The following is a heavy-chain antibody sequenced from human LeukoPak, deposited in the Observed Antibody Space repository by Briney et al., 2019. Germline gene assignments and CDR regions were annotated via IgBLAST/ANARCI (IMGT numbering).Heavy chain of an antibody. Sequence: SETLSLTCTVSGGSISSGGYYWSWIRQPPGKGLEWIGYIYHSGSTYYNPSLKSRVTISVDRSKNQFSLKLSSVTAADTAVYHCTTPRLRSGSYYNGYYGMDVWGQGTTVTVSS. CDR1: GGSISSGGYY. CDR3: TTPRLRSGSYYNGYYGMDV. CDR2: IYHSGST. J-gene: IGHJ6*02. V-gene: IGHV4-30-2*01. D-gene: IGHD3-10*01.